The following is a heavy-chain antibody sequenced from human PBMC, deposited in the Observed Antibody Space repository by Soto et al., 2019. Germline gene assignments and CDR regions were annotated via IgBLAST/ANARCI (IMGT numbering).Heavy chain of an antibody. CDR3: ARDSGYGSVNSVNHYLDF. D-gene: IGHD3-10*01. CDR1: GFTLSRHT. Sequence: GGSLRLSCAASGFTLSRHTMNWVRQAPGKGLEWVSFIGSRTSDIYYADSVKGRFTISRDNAKNSLYLDLTRLRAEDTAVYYWARDSGYGSVNSVNHYLDFWGQGPLVTGSS. V-gene: IGHV3-21*01. CDR2: IGSRTSDI. J-gene: IGHJ4*01.